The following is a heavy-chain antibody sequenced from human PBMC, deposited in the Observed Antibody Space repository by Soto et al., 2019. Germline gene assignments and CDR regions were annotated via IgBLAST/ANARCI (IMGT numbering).Heavy chain of an antibody. J-gene: IGHJ4*02. CDR3: ARGGTMVRGALGY. V-gene: IGHV4-30-2*01. D-gene: IGHD3-10*01. CDR1: GGSISSGGYS. Sequence: SETLSLTCAVSGGSISSGGYSWSWIRQPPGKGLEWIGYIYHSGSTYYNPSLKSRVTISLDRSKNQFSLKLSSVTAADTAVYYCARGGTMVRGALGYWGQGTLVTVSS. CDR2: IYHSGST.